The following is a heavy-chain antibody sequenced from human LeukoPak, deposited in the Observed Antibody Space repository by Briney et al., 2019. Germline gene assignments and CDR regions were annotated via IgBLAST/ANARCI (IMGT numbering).Heavy chain of an antibody. V-gene: IGHV3-30*18. Sequence: PGGSLRLSCAASGFTFSSYGMHWVRQAPGKGLEWVAVISYDGSNKYYADSVKGRFTISRDNSKNTLYLQMNSLRAGDTAVYYCAKSYYDFWSGYLSYYYYYMDVWGKGTTVTVSS. CDR1: GFTFSSYG. J-gene: IGHJ6*03. CDR2: ISYDGSNK. D-gene: IGHD3-3*01. CDR3: AKSYYDFWSGYLSYYYYYMDV.